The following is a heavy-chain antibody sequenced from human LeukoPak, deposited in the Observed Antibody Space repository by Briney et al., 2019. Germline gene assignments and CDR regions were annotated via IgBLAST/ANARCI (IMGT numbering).Heavy chain of an antibody. CDR1: GFSFSSYT. CDR3: AKFPEPGGFLSRTPKGHYDMDV. D-gene: IGHD3-3*01. Sequence: GGSLRLPCAPSGFSFSSYTMNWVRQAPGKGLEWVSASSGGRTYYADSVQGRFTISRDYSHNTLFLQMNSLRVDDTAVYYCAKFPEPGGFLSRTPKGHYDMDVWGQGTTVIVSS. V-gene: IGHV3-23*01. CDR2: SSGGRT. J-gene: IGHJ6*02.